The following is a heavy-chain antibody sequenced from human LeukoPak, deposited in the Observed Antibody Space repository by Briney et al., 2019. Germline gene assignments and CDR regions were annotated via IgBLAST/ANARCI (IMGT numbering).Heavy chain of an antibody. V-gene: IGHV1-18*01. CDR2: ISAYNGKT. CDR1: DYTFTNYG. J-gene: IGHJ4*02. Sequence: ASVKVSCKASDYTFTNYGISWVRQAPGQGLEWMGWISAYNGKTYYAQKFQGRVTVTTDTSTSTAYMDLRSLRSDDTAVYYCARTNLDCKSGVCYDYWGQGTPVTVSS. CDR3: ARTNLDCKSGVCYDY. D-gene: IGHD2-8*01.